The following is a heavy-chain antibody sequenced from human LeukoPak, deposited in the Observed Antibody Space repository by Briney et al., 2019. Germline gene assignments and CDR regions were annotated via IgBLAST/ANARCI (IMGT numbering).Heavy chain of an antibody. CDR2: IDPSDSYT. D-gene: IGHD1-1*01. V-gene: IGHV5-10-1*01. CDR3: ARQPEGTWFDP. Sequence: GESLKISCKGSGYSFTSNWISWVRQMPGKGLEWMGRIDPSDSYTNYSPSFQGHVTISADKSISTAYLQWSSLKASDAAMYYCARQPEGTWFDPWGQGTLVTVSS. CDR1: GYSFTSNW. J-gene: IGHJ5*02.